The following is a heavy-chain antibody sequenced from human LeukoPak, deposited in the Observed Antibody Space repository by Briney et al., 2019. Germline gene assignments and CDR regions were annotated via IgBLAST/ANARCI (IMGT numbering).Heavy chain of an antibody. CDR1: GYSFTSYW. D-gene: IGHD3-22*01. J-gene: IGHJ6*03. V-gene: IGHV5-51*01. CDR3: ARPLPDYYDSSGYSFRGYYYMDV. CDR2: IDPVDSDT. Sequence: GESLKISSKGSGYSFTSYWIGWVPQMPGKGLGWRGIIDPVDSDTSYSPSFQGQVTISADKSISTAYLKCSSLKASDTDMHYCARPLPDYYDSSGYSFRGYYYMDVWGKGTTVTVSS.